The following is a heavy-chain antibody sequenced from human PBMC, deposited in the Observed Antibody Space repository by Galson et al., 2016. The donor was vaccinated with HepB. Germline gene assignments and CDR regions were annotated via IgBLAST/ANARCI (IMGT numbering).Heavy chain of an antibody. D-gene: IGHD6-19*01. J-gene: IGHJ6*02. V-gene: IGHV3-21*01. CDR1: GFTFNRYT. CDR2: ISSSSSYI. CDR3: ARAPIEVDGMRHYYYGMDV. Sequence: SLRPSCATSGFTFNRYTMNWVRQAPGKGLEWVAYISSSSSYIYYADSVKGRFTISRDNAKKSLYLQMNSLRAEDTAVYYCARAPIEVDGMRHYYYGMDVWGQGTTVTVSS.